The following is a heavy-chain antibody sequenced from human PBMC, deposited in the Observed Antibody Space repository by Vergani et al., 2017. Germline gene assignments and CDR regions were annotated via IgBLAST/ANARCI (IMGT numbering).Heavy chain of an antibody. CDR2: IYSGGST. CDR3: ARVSSLVRGVIITSYYFDY. D-gene: IGHD3-10*01. V-gene: IGHV3-53*01. J-gene: IGHJ4*02. CDR1: GFTVSSNY. Sequence: EVQLVESGGGLIQPGGSLRLTCAASGFTVSSNYMSWVRQAPGKGLEWVSVIYSGGSTYYADSVKGRFTISRDNSKNTLYLQMNSLRAEDTAVYYCARVSSLVRGVIITSYYFDYWGQGTLVTVSS.